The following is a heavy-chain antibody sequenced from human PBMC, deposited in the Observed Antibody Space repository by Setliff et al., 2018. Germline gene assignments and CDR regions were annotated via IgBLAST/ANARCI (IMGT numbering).Heavy chain of an antibody. CDR1: GGTFSSYG. CDR3: AREGVDTRSSTDYRYYMDV. D-gene: IGHD5-18*01. CDR2: TIPIFRTT. Sequence: SVKVSCKASGGTFSSYGISWVRQAPGQGLEWMGGTIPIFRTTNYAREFQGRVTIITDESTSTAYMELSSLTSADTAVYYCAREGVDTRSSTDYRYYMDVWGQGTLVTVS. V-gene: IGHV1-69*05. J-gene: IGHJ6*03.